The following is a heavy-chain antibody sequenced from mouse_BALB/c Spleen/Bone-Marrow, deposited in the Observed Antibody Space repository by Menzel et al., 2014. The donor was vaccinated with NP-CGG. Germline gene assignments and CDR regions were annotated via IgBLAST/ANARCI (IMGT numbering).Heavy chain of an antibody. J-gene: IGHJ4*01. V-gene: IGHV5-6*01. CDR2: ISGGDAYT. CDR3: GRGDGSMDY. CDR1: ELTYSSYG. D-gene: IGHD3-3*01. Sequence: EVKLMESGGDLVKPGGSLKLSCAASELTYSSYGMSWGRQTPDKRLEWVATISGGDAYTYYPDSVKGRFTISRDSAKNILYLQMSSLKSEDTAMYYCGRGDGSMDYWGQGTSVTVSS.